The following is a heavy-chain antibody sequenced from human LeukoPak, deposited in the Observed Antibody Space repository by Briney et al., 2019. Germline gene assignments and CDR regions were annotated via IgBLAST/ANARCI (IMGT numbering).Heavy chain of an antibody. CDR3: AGTMTTVTTGTPVKYYFDY. Sequence: SETLSLTCTVSGGSISSYYWSWIRQPPGKGLEWIGYIYYSGSTNYNPSLKSRVTISVDTSKNQFSLKLSSVTAADTAVYYCAGTMTTVTTGTPVKYYFDYWGQGTLVTVSS. D-gene: IGHD4-17*01. CDR2: IYYSGST. V-gene: IGHV4-59*01. CDR1: GGSISSYY. J-gene: IGHJ4*02.